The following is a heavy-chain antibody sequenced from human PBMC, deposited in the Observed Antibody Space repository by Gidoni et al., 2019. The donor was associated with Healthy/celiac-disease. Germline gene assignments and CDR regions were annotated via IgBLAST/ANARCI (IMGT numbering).Heavy chain of an antibody. CDR2: IYYSGST. V-gene: IGHV4-31*03. J-gene: IGHJ3*02. D-gene: IGHD3-22*01. CDR3: ARDCYYDSSGYGGDDAFDI. Sequence: QVQLQESGPGLVKPSQTLSPTCTVSGGSISMGGYSWSWIRQHPGKGLEWIGYIYYSGSTYYNPSLKSRVTISVDTSKNQFSLKLSSVTAADTAVYYCARDCYYDSSGYGGDDAFDIWGQGTMVTVSS. CDR1: GGSISMGGYS.